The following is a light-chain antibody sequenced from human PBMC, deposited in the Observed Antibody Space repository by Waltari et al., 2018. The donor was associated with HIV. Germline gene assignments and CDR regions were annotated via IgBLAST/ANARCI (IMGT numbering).Light chain of an antibody. V-gene: IGLV2-11*01. Sequence: QSALTQPRSVSGSPGQSVTISCTGTSRDVGANTYLSWYQQHPDKAPKLIIHDVNDRPSGVPDRFSGSKSGITASLTITGLQAEDEADYYCCSYAVTYVLFGGGTKVTVL. CDR1: SRDVGANTY. J-gene: IGLJ2*01. CDR2: DVN. CDR3: CSYAVTYVL.